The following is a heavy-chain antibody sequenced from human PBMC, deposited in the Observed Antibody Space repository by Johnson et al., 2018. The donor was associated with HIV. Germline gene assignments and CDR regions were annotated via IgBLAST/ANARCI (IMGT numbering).Heavy chain of an antibody. CDR3: ARDSGRSGDAFDI. CDR1: GFTFSDYY. V-gene: IGHV3-11*04. Sequence: VQLVESGGGLVQPGGSLRLSCAASGFTFSDYYMSWIRQAPGKGLEWVSYISSSGSTIYYADSVKGRFTISRDNAKNSLYLQMNSLKAEDLAWYYCARDSGRSGDAFDIWGQGTMVTVSS. J-gene: IGHJ3*02. D-gene: IGHD3-10*01. CDR2: ISSSGSTI.